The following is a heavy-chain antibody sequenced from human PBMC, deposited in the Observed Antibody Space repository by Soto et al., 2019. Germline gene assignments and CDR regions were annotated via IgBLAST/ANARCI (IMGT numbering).Heavy chain of an antibody. D-gene: IGHD6-13*01. CDR2: IRSKANSYAT. Sequence: EVQLVESGGGLVQPGGSLKLSCAASGFTFSGSAMHWVRQASGKGLEWVGRIRSKANSYATAYAPSAKGRFTISRDDSKNTTYLQMTSLKTEDTAVYYCTRHVTVVAAAGTVRWGQGTLVTVSS. J-gene: IGHJ4*02. CDR1: GFTFSGSA. V-gene: IGHV3-73*02. CDR3: TRHVTVVAAAGTVR.